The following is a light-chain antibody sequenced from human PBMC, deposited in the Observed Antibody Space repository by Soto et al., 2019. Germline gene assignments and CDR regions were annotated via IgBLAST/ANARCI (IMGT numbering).Light chain of an antibody. CDR1: DNIAPW. V-gene: IGKV1-5*03. CDR2: KAA. Sequence: DIQMTQSPSTLSASVGDRVAITCRASDNIAPWVAWYQQKPGKAPKLLIYKAANLADEVPSRFAGSGSGTDFTLTITRLQPEDSAVYFCQQYANWPKTFGQGTKVDIK. J-gene: IGKJ1*01. CDR3: QQYANWPKT.